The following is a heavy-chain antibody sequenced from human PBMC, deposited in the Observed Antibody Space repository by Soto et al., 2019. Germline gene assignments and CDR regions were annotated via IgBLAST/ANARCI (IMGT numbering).Heavy chain of an antibody. CDR3: AREVMYYYDSSALPHFDY. V-gene: IGHV4-59*01. CDR2: IYYSGST. D-gene: IGHD3-22*01. Sequence: SETLSLTCTVSGGSISSYYWSWIRQPPGKGLEWIGYIYYSGSTNYNPSLKSRVTISVDTSKNQFSLKLSSVNAADTAVYYCAREVMYYYDSSALPHFDYWGQGTLVTVSS. J-gene: IGHJ4*02. CDR1: GGSISSYY.